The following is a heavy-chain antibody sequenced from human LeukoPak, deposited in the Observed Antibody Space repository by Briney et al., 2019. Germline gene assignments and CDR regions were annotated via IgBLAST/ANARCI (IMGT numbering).Heavy chain of an antibody. CDR2: ISYDGSNK. CDR3: AREAEAGTTTPTIDY. Sequence: GGSLRRSGAASGFTFISYAMHWVRQAPGKGLEWVAVISYDGSNKYYADSVKGRFTISRDNSKNTLYLQMNSLRAEDTAVYYCAREAEAGTTTPTIDYWGQGTLVTVSS. D-gene: IGHD1-1*01. V-gene: IGHV3-30*04. J-gene: IGHJ4*02. CDR1: GFTFISYA.